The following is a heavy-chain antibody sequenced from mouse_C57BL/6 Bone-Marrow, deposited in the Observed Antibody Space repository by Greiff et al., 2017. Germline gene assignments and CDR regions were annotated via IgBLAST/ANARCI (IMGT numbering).Heavy chain of an antibody. D-gene: IGHD1-1*01. Sequence: DVMLVESGGGLVQPGGSLKLSCAASGFTFSDYGMAWVRQAPRKGPEWVAFISNLAYSIYYADTVTGRFTISRENAKNTLYLEMSSLRSEDTAMYYCARLGDYGSAWDYAMDYWGQGTSVTVSS. CDR2: ISNLAYSI. V-gene: IGHV5-15*01. CDR1: GFTFSDYG. J-gene: IGHJ4*01. CDR3: ARLGDYGSAWDYAMDY.